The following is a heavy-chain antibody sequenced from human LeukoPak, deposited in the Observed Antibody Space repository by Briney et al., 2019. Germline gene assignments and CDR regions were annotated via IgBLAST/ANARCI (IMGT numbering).Heavy chain of an antibody. CDR1: GYTFTGYY. V-gene: IGHV1-2*02. D-gene: IGHD5-12*01. J-gene: IGHJ4*02. Sequence: ASVKVSFKASGYTFTGYYMHWVRQAPGQGLEWMGWINPNSGGTNYAQKFQGRVTMTRDTSISTAYMELSRLRSDDTAVYYCARDGVRRGYSGYDFDYWGQGTLVTVSS. CDR3: ARDGVRRGYSGYDFDY. CDR2: INPNSGGT.